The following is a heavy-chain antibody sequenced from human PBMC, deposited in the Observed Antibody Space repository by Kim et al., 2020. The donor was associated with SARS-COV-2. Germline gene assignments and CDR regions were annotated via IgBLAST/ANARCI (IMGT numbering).Heavy chain of an antibody. D-gene: IGHD2-8*02. V-gene: IGHV3-9*01. CDR3: AKDKAWSAYGMDV. Sequence: YADSVKGRFTIARDNAKNSLYLQMNSLGAEDTALYYCAKDKAWSAYGMDVWGQGTTVTVSS. J-gene: IGHJ6*02.